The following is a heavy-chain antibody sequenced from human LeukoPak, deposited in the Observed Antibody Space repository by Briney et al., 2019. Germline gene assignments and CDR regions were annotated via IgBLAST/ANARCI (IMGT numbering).Heavy chain of an antibody. D-gene: IGHD4-23*01. CDR1: GGTFSSYA. CDR2: IIPIFGTA. J-gene: IGHJ6*03. CDR3: ARTNPDYGGNFLEYYYYMDV. Sequence: GASVKVSCKASGGTFSSYAISWVRQAPGQGLEWMGGIIPIFGTANYAQKFQGRVTITADESTGTAYMELSSLRSEDTAVYYCARTNPDYGGNFLEYYYYMDVWGKGTTVTVSS. V-gene: IGHV1-69*01.